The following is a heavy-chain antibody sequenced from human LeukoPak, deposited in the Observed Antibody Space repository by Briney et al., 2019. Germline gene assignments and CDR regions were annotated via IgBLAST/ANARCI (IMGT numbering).Heavy chain of an antibody. D-gene: IGHD3-9*01. CDR3: AKDKVELRYFDWFSNFDY. Sequence: TGGSLRLSCAASGFTFSSYAMSWVRQAPGKGLEWVSAISGSGGSTYYADSAKGRFTISRDNSKNTLYLQMNSLRAEDTAVYYCAKDKVELRYFDWFSNFDYWGQGTLVTVSS. V-gene: IGHV3-23*01. CDR2: ISGSGGST. CDR1: GFTFSSYA. J-gene: IGHJ4*02.